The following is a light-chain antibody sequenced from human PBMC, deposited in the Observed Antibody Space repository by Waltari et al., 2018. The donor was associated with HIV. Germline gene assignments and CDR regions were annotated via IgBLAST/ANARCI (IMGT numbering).Light chain of an antibody. CDR3: QSAHNSDVI. J-gene: IGLJ2*01. V-gene: IGLV3-25*03. CDR1: TLTRNY. CDR2: KDT. Sequence: SYELTQTPSVSVPPGKTAKIMCSGATLTRNYVYWYQQKAGKAPVMIIFKDTKRPSDIPARFSASSAGTTATLTISGVQAEDEADYFCQSAHNSDVIFGGGTKRTVL.